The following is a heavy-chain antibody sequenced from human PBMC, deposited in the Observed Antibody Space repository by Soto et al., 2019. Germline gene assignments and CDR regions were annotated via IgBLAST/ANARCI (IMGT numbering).Heavy chain of an antibody. J-gene: IGHJ4*02. Sequence: EVQLLESGGDLVQPGGSTRLSCAGSGFTFSNYAMSWVRQAPGKGLEWVSLIRGSGGPTNYADSVKGRFTVSRDNSKNMLFLQMNSLRAEDTAVYYCVKDFPGGYDWTHDWGQGTLVTVSS. V-gene: IGHV3-23*01. CDR2: IRGSGGPT. D-gene: IGHD5-12*01. CDR1: GFTFSNYA. CDR3: VKDFPGGYDWTHD.